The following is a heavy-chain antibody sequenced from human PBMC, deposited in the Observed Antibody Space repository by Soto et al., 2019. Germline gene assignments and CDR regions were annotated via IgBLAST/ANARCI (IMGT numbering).Heavy chain of an antibody. CDR3: ATVQSSGIAVAGTWWFDP. V-gene: IGHV1-24*01. CDR2: FDPEDGEA. J-gene: IGHJ5*02. CDR1: GYTLTELS. D-gene: IGHD6-19*01. Sequence: ASVKVSCKVSGYTLTELSMHWVRQAPGKGLEWMGGFDPEDGEAIYAQKFQGRVTMTEDTSTDTAYMELSSLRSEDTAVYYCATVQSSGIAVAGTWWFDPWGQGTLVTVSS.